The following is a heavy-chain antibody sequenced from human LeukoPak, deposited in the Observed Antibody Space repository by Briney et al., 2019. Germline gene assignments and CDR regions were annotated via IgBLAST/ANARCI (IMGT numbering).Heavy chain of an antibody. CDR2: IIPIFGTA. J-gene: IGHJ6*02. D-gene: IGHD3-9*01. V-gene: IGHV1-69*01. Sequence: GGSLRLSCAASGFTFSSYAMSWVRQAPGQGLEWMGGIIPIFGTANYAQKFQGRVTITADESTSTAYMELSSLRSEDTAVYYCARVTGSPGDYYYYGMDVWGQGTTVTVSS. CDR3: ARVTGSPGDYYYYGMDV. CDR1: GFTFSSYA.